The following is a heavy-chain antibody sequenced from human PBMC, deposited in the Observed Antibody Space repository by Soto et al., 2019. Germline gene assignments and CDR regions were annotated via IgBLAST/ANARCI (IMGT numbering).Heavy chain of an antibody. Sequence: GGSLRLSCAASGFTFSSYAMSWVRQAPGKGLQWVAALSHDGGNIYYRDSVRGRFTISRDNSKNTLYLQMHSLKAEDTAVYFCAKQMGTWVDTAIDFWGQGTQVTVSS. J-gene: IGHJ4*02. V-gene: IGHV3-23*01. CDR3: AKQMGTWVDTAIDF. CDR2: LSHDGGNI. D-gene: IGHD1-1*01. CDR1: GFTFSSYA.